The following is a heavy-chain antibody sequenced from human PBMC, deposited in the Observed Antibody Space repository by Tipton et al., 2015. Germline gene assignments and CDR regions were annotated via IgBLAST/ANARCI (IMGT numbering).Heavy chain of an antibody. Sequence: SLRLSCAASGFSFSTYAMHWVRQAPGKGLEWVAIISYDGSNEAYADSVKGRFTISRDNSKNTLYLQMNSLRTEDTAVYYCVNEFRFVAGDYWGQGTLATVSS. V-gene: IGHV3-30*18. D-gene: IGHD3-3*01. CDR1: GFSFSTYA. CDR2: ISYDGSNE. J-gene: IGHJ4*02. CDR3: VNEFRFVAGDY.